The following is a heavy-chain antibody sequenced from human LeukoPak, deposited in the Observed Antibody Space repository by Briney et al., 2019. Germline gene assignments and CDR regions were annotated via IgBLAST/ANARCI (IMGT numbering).Heavy chain of an antibody. CDR2: INHSGST. V-gene: IGHV4-34*01. D-gene: IGHD6-13*01. Sequence: PSETLSLTCAVYGGSFSGYYWSWIRQPPGKGLEWIGEINHSGSTNYNPSLKSRVTISVDTSKNQFSLKLSSVTAADTAVYYCAGQTVGIAAAGTSNDYWGQGTLVTVSS. J-gene: IGHJ4*02. CDR1: GGSFSGYY. CDR3: AGQTVGIAAAGTSNDY.